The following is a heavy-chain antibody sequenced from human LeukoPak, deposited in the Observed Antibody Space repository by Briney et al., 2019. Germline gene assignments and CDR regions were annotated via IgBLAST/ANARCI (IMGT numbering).Heavy chain of an antibody. CDR1: GGSISSSSYY. Sequence: PSETLSLTCTVSGGSISSSSYYWGWIRQPPGKGLEWIGSIYYSGSTYYNPSPKSRVTISVDTSKNQFSLKLSSVTAADTAVYYCARIFGVVTLNWFDPWGQGTLVTVSS. J-gene: IGHJ5*02. CDR2: IYYSGST. CDR3: ARIFGVVTLNWFDP. D-gene: IGHD3-3*01. V-gene: IGHV4-39*01.